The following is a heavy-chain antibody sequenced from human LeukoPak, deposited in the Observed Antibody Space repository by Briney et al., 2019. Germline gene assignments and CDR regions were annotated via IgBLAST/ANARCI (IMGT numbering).Heavy chain of an antibody. D-gene: IGHD5/OR15-5a*01. V-gene: IGHV3-43*02. CDR2: ISGDGGRT. CDR1: GFIFSDYN. CDR3: AKDVSGSIDS. J-gene: IGHJ4*02. Sequence: GALRLSCAASGFIFSDYNMHWVRQVPGKGLEWVSIISGDGGRTSYADSVKGRVTISRDNSKNSLYLQMNSLRTEDTAFYYCAKDVSGSIDSWGQGTLVTVS.